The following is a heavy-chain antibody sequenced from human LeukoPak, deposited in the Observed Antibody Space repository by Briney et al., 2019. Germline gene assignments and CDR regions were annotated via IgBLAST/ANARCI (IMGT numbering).Heavy chain of an antibody. V-gene: IGHV3-30-3*01. J-gene: IGHJ6*02. CDR3: ARGGGLDV. D-gene: IGHD3-16*01. Sequence: GRSLRLSCAASGFTFSSYAMHWVRQAPGKGLEWVAVISYDGSNKYYADSVKGRFSISRDNSKNTLYLQMNSLRAEDTAVYFCARGGGLDVWGQGATVTVSS. CDR2: ISYDGSNK. CDR1: GFTFSSYA.